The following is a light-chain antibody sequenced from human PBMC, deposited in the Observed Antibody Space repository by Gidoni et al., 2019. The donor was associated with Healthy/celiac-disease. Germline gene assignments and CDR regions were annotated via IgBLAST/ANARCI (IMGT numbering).Light chain of an antibody. CDR1: QSVSSY. J-gene: IGKJ3*01. V-gene: IGKV3-11*01. CDR2: DAS. CDR3: QQRRT. Sequence: EIVLTQSPATLSLSPGERATLSCRASQSVSSYLAWYQQQPGQAPRLLIYDASNRATGIPARFSGSWSGTDFTLTISSLEPEDFAVYYCQQRRTFGPGTKVDIK.